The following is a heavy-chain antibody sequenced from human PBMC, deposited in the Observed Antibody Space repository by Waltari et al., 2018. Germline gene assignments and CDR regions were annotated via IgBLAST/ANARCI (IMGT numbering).Heavy chain of an antibody. CDR3: ARLLNSYYYDSGGTLPSPHWYFDL. Sequence: QVQLQESGPGLVKPSETLSLTCTVSGGSISSYYWSWIRQPAGKGLEWIGRIYTSGSTNYNPSLKSRVTMSVDTSKNQFSLKLSSVTAADTAVYYCARLLNSYYYDSGGTLPSPHWYFDLWGRGTLVTVSS. V-gene: IGHV4-4*07. D-gene: IGHD3-22*01. J-gene: IGHJ2*01. CDR1: GGSISSYY. CDR2: IYTSGST.